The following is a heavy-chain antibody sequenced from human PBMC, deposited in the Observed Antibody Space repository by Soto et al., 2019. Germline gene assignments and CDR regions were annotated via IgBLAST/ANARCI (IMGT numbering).Heavy chain of an antibody. J-gene: IGHJ2*01. CDR1: GGSFSGYY. D-gene: IGHD3-10*01. CDR2: INNSGST. CDR3: ARGRGDGYNQDWYFDL. V-gene: IGHV4-34*01. Sequence: LSLTCAVYGGSFSGYYWSWIRQPPGKGLEWIGEINNSGSTNYNPSLKSRVSISVGTSNNQFSLKLSSVTAADTAVYYCARGRGDGYNQDWYFDLWGRGTLVTVSS.